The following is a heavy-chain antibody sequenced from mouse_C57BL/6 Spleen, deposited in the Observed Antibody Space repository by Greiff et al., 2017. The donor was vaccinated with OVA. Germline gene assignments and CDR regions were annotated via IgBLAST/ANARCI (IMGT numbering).Heavy chain of an antibody. CDR1: GFTFSDFY. Sequence: EVQLVESGGGLVQSGRSLRLSCATSGFTFSDFYMEWVRQAPGKGLEWIAASRNKANDYTTEYSASVKGRFIVSRDTSQSILYLQMNALRAEDTAIYYCARAEGGWFAYWGQGTLVTVSA. V-gene: IGHV7-1*01. CDR2: SRNKANDYTT. J-gene: IGHJ3*01. CDR3: ARAEGGWFAY.